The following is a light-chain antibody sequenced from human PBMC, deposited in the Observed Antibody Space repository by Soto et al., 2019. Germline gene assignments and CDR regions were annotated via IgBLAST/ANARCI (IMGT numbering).Light chain of an antibody. J-gene: IGKJ2*01. V-gene: IGKV3-15*01. CDR1: QSVRSN. Sequence: IVMTQSPATLSVSPGERVTLSCWASQSVRSNLAWYQQKPGQAPRLLIYGASTRATGIPARFSGSGSGTEFTLTISSLQSEDFAVYYCQQYNNWPPLYTFGQGTKLEI. CDR2: GAS. CDR3: QQYNNWPPLYT.